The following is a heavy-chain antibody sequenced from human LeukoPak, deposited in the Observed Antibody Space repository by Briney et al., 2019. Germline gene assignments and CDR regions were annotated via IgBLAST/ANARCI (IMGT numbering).Heavy chain of an antibody. V-gene: IGHV1-46*01. Sequence: ASVKVSCKASGYTFTSNYMHSVRQAPGQGLEWMGIINPSDGSANSAQKFQGRVTMTRDTSTSTVYMELSSLRSEDTAVYYCARDRGKVVIATYWYFDLWGRGTLVTVSS. J-gene: IGHJ2*01. CDR1: GYTFTSNY. CDR2: INPSDGSA. CDR3: ARDRGKVVIATYWYFDL. D-gene: IGHD3-22*01.